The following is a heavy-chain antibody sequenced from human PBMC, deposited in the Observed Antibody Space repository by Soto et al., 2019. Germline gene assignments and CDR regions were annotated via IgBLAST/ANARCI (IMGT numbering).Heavy chain of an antibody. CDR1: GFTFSTYS. V-gene: IGHV3-48*01. CDR2: ISSSISTI. CDR3: PRPTYYYDSSGPPAY. Sequence: GSLRLSCAASGFTFSTYSINWVRQAPGKGHKWVSYISSSISTIFYTDSVKGRFTAPITNAKNSLYLQMNSLRAEDTFVYYCPRPTYYYDSSGPPAYWGQGTLVTVSS. J-gene: IGHJ4*02. D-gene: IGHD3-22*01.